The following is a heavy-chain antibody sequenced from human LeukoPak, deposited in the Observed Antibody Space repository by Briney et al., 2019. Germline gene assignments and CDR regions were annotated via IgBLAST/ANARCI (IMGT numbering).Heavy chain of an antibody. CDR2: IIPILGIA. J-gene: IGHJ3*02. CDR1: GGTFSSYA. V-gene: IGHV1-69*04. Sequence: SVKVSCKASGGTFSSYAIIWVRQAPGQGLEWMGRIIPILGIANYAQKFQGRVTITADKSTSTAYMELSSLRSEDTAVYYCARQINDLSGWAFDIWGQGTMVTVSS. D-gene: IGHD3-3*01. CDR3: ARQINDLSGWAFDI.